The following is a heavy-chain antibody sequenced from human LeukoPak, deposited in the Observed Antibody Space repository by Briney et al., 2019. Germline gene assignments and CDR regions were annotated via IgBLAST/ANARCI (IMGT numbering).Heavy chain of an antibody. D-gene: IGHD4-17*01. V-gene: IGHV1-3*01. J-gene: IGHJ4*02. CDR2: INAGNGNT. CDR3: ARDQGGTTVTTMGYGLDY. Sequence: GASVKVSCEASGYTFTSYAMHWVRQAPGQRLEWMGWINAGNGNTKYSQKFQGRVTITRDTSASTAYMELSSLRSEDTAVYYCARDQGGTTVTTMGYGLDYWGQGTLVTVSS. CDR1: GYTFTSYA.